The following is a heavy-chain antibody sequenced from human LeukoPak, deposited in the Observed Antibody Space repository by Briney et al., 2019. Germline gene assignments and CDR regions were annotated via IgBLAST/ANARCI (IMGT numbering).Heavy chain of an antibody. CDR3: AAEYSSSSGGAVDWFDP. CDR1: GGSISSSSYY. CDR2: IYYSGST. Sequence: PSETLSLTCTVSGGSISSSSYYWGWIRQPPGKGLEWIGSIYYSGSTYYNPSLKSRVTISVDTSKNQFSLKLSSVTAADTAVYYCAAEYSSSSGGAVDWFDPWGQGTHVTVSS. V-gene: IGHV4-39*07. D-gene: IGHD6-6*01. J-gene: IGHJ5*02.